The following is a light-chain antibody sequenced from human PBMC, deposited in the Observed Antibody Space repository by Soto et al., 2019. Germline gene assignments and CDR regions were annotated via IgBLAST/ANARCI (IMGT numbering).Light chain of an antibody. CDR2: GNT. Sequence: QSVLTQPPSVSGAPGQRVTISCIGSSSNIGAGYDVHWYRQLPGTAPKLLIFGNTNRPSGVPDRFSGSKSGTSASLAITGLQAEDEADYYCHPHDRSLSPSVFGTGTKGTVL. CDR3: HPHDRSLSPSV. V-gene: IGLV1-40*01. J-gene: IGLJ1*01. CDR1: SSNIGAGYD.